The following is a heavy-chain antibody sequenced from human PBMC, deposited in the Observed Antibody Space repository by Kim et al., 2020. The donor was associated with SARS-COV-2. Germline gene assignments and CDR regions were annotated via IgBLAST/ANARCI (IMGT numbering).Heavy chain of an antibody. CDR1: SGSINSYY. CDR3: ARLGVIVSAAAHIDY. V-gene: IGHV4-59*01. D-gene: IGHD6-13*01. J-gene: IGHJ4*02. CDR2: IYYTGSR. Sequence: SETLSLTCTVPSGSINSYYWSWIRQPPGKGLEWIGYIYYTGSRNYNPSLKSRVTMSVDASKNQFSLNLSSVTAADTAVYYCARLGVIVSAAAHIDYWGLGTMVTVSS.